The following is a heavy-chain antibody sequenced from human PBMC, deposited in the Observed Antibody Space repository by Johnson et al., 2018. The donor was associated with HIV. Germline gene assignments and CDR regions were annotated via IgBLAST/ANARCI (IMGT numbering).Heavy chain of an antibody. CDR1: GFTFSNYA. V-gene: IGHV3-30*04. Sequence: VQLVESGGGVVQPGRSLRLSCAASGFTFSNYAIHWVRQAPGKGLEWVAIISYDGNNKYYADSVQGRFTISRYNSKNTLYLQMNTLGAEDTAVYYCAKDRSRLHDAFDIWGQGTMVIVSS. CDR2: ISYDGNNK. J-gene: IGHJ3*02. CDR3: AKDRSRLHDAFDI. D-gene: IGHD5-24*01.